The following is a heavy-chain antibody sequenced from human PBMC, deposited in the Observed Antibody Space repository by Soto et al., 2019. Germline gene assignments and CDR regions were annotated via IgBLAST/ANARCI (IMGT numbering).Heavy chain of an antibody. CDR3: ARHPPMGSSWIDP. D-gene: IGHD2-2*01. Sequence: GASVKVSCKASGYTFTSYGISWVRQMPGKGLEWMGRIDPSDSYTNYSPSFQGHVTISADKSISTAYLQWSSLKASDTAMYYCARHPPMGSSWIDPWGQGTLVTVSS. CDR2: IDPSDSYT. J-gene: IGHJ5*02. V-gene: IGHV5-10-1*01. CDR1: GYTFTSYG.